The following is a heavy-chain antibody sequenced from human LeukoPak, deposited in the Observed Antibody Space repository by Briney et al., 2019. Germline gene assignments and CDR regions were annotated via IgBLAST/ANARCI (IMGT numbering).Heavy chain of an antibody. Sequence: SVKYSCKASGGTFSSYAISWVRQAPGQGLEWMGGIIPIFGTANYAQKFQGRVTITTDESTSTAYMELSSLRSEDTAAYYCAKDMSQDPRWGNAFDIWGQGTTVTVSS. D-gene: IGHD7-27*01. CDR2: IIPIFGTA. J-gene: IGHJ3*02. CDR1: GGTFSSYA. CDR3: AKDMSQDPRWGNAFDI. V-gene: IGHV1-69*05.